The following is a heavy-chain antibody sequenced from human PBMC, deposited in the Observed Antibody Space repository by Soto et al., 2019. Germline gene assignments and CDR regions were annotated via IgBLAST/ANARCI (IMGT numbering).Heavy chain of an antibody. CDR2: IIPIFGTA. J-gene: IGHJ4*02. CDR3: ARPRSITMVRGVMAYDS. CDR1: GGTFSSYA. Sequence: QVQLVQSGAEVKKPGSSVKVSCKASGGTFSSYAISWVRQAPGQGLEWMGGIIPIFGTANYAQKSQGRVPFTADESKKTAYMGVSSLRCGDTAVYYCARPRSITMVRGVMAYDSWGQGTLVTVSS. D-gene: IGHD3-10*01. V-gene: IGHV1-69*01.